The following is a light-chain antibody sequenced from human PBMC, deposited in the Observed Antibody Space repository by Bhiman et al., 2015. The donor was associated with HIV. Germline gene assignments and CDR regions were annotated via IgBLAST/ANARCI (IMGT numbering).Light chain of an antibody. CDR2: QDS. CDR3: QTWDYSSVV. J-gene: IGLJ3*02. Sequence: SYELTQPPSVSVSPGQTATITCSGDAVGDKYASWYQQKPGQSPVLVIYQDSKRPSGIPERFSGSNSGSSATLTISGTQAMDEADYYCQTWDYSSVVFGGGTKLTVL. V-gene: IGLV3-1*01. CDR1: AVGDKY.